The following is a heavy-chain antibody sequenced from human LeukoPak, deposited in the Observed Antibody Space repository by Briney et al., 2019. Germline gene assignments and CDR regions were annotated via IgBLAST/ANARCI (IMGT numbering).Heavy chain of an antibody. D-gene: IGHD3-3*01. Sequence: ASVKVSCKAPGGTFSSYAISWVRQAPGQGLEWMGGIIPIFGTANYAQKFQGRVTITTDESTSTAYMELSSLRSEDTAVYYCARGRSYYDFWSGYYRGDAFDIWGQGTMVTVSS. CDR1: GGTFSSYA. V-gene: IGHV1-69*05. CDR3: ARGRSYYDFWSGYYRGDAFDI. CDR2: IIPIFGTA. J-gene: IGHJ3*02.